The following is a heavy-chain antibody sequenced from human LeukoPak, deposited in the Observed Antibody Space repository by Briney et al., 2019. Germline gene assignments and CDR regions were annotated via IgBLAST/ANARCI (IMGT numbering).Heavy chain of an antibody. CDR2: ISSSSSYI. CDR1: GFTFSSYS. V-gene: IGHV3-21*01. CDR3: ARDGSGSYYIYYYYYMDV. D-gene: IGHD3-10*01. J-gene: IGHJ6*03. Sequence: GGSLRLSCAASGFTFSSYSMNWVRQAPGKGLEWVSSISSSSSYIYYADSVKGRFTISRDNAKNSLYLQMNSLRAEDTAVYYCARDGSGSYYIYYYYYMDVWGKGTTVTISS.